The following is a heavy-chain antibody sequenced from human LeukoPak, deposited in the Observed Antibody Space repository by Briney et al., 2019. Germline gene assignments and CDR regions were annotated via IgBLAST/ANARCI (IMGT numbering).Heavy chain of an antibody. J-gene: IGHJ4*02. D-gene: IGHD3-9*01. CDR1: GFTFSSYG. CDR3: ARALGFDWLLSPFVDY. CDR2: IWYDGSNK. V-gene: IGHV3-33*01. Sequence: QPGRSLRLSCAASGFTFSSYGMHWVRQAPGKGLGWVAVIWYDGSNKYYADSVKGRFTISRDNSKNTLYLQMNSLRAEDTAVYYCARALGFDWLLSPFVDYWGQGTLVTVSS.